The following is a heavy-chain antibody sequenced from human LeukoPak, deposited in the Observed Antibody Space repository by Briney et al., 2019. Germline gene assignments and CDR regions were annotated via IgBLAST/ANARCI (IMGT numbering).Heavy chain of an antibody. CDR2: ISINSRYI. D-gene: IGHD3-22*01. J-gene: IGHJ6*03. Sequence: GGSLRLSCAASGFTFSSYSMNWVRQAPGKGLQWVSSISINSRYIYYADSVKGRFTISRDNVKNSLYLQMNRLRAEDTAVYYCARDPHYYDSSDTYYYYYMDVWGKGTTVTVSS. V-gene: IGHV3-21*01. CDR3: ARDPHYYDSSDTYYYYYMDV. CDR1: GFTFSSYS.